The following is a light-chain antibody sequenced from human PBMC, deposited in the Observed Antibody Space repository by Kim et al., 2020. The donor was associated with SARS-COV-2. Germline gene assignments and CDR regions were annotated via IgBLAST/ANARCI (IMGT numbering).Light chain of an antibody. CDR1: QSISSW. J-gene: IGKJ1*01. CDR2: KAS. V-gene: IGKV1-5*03. CDR3: QQYNSYSTT. Sequence: DIQMTQSPSTLSASVGDRVTITCRASQSISSWLAWYQQKPGKAPKLLIYKASSLESGFPSRFSGSGSGTEFTLTISSLQPDDFATYYCQQYNSYSTTFGQGTKGDIK.